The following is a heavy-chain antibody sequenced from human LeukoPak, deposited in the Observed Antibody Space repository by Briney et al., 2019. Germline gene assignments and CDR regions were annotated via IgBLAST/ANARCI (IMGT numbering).Heavy chain of an antibody. V-gene: IGHV4-34*01. CDR2: VDHSGRT. D-gene: IGHD2-15*01. J-gene: IGHJ4*02. CDR3: ARGILNYESGGYVGYFDF. CDR1: GGALSGYF. Sequence: PSETLSLTCGVYGGALSGYFWTWIRQSPGKGLEWIGEVDHSGRTNYIPSLKSRVTMSVDTSKNHFSLKLTSVTAADTAVYYCARGILNYESGGYVGYFDFWGQGALVTVSS.